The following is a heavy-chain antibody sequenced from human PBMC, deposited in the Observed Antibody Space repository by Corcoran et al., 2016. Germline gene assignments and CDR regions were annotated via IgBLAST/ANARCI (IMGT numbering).Heavy chain of an antibody. J-gene: IGHJ4*02. CDR2: INHSGST. V-gene: IGHV4-34*01. Sequence: QVQLQQWGAGLLKPSETLSLTCAVYGGSFSGYYWSWIRQPPGKGLEWIGEINHSGSTNYNPSLKSRVTISVDTSKNQFYLKLSSVTAADTAVYYCARDVEYDSRSFDYWGQGTLVTVSS. CDR1: GGSFSGYY. D-gene: IGHD3-22*01. CDR3: ARDVEYDSRSFDY.